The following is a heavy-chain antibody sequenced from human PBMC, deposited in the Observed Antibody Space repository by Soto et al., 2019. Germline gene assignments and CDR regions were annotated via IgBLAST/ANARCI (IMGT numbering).Heavy chain of an antibody. J-gene: IGHJ6*03. CDR2: IYYSGST. Sequence: SETLSLTCTVSGGSISSYYWSWIRQPPGKGLEWIGYIYYSGSTNYNPSLKSRVTISVDTSKNQFSLKLSSVTAADTAVYYCARGPRIAARRYYYYYYMDVWGKGTTVTVS. V-gene: IGHV4-59*12. D-gene: IGHD6-6*01. CDR3: ARGPRIAARRYYYYYYMDV. CDR1: GGSISSYY.